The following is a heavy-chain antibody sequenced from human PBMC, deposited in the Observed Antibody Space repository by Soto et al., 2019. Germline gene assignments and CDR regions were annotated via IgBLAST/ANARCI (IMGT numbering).Heavy chain of an antibody. CDR2: ISGSGGST. Sequence: PGGSLRLSCAASGFTFSSYAMSWVRQAPGKGLEWVSAISGSGGSTYYADSVKGRFTISRDNSKNTLYLQMNSLRAEDTAVYYCAKDIFPRMVRGSPWFDPWGQGTLVTVSS. CDR1: GFTFSSYA. CDR3: AKDIFPRMVRGSPWFDP. V-gene: IGHV3-23*01. D-gene: IGHD3-10*01. J-gene: IGHJ5*02.